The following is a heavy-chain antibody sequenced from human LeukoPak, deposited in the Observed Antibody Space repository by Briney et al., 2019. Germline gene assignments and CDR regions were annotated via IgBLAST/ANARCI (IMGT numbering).Heavy chain of an antibody. CDR2: ISSDGSNK. Sequence: GRSLRLSCEASGLTSSTYGMHWVRQAPGKGLEWVAVISSDGSNKYYTDSVKGRFIISRDNSKNTLYLQMNSLRAEDTAVYYCAKDLYVDTAMDLYYYYYGMDVWGQGTTVTVSS. CDR3: AKDLYVDTAMDLYYYYYGMDV. V-gene: IGHV3-30*18. J-gene: IGHJ6*02. D-gene: IGHD5-18*01. CDR1: GLTSSTYG.